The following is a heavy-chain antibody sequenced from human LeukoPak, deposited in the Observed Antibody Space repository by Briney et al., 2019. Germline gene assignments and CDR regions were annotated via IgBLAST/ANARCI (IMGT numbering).Heavy chain of an antibody. D-gene: IGHD1-7*01. CDR1: GFTFTSSV. V-gene: IGHV1-58*02. J-gene: IGHJ4*02. Sequence: SVNVSLKSTGFTFTSSVMQWVRQARGHRLEWIGLIVFCSGNTNYAQKFQERVTITRDMYTSKDHMELSSLRSEDTAVDDCAGERGRGGGLELDYWGQGTLVTVSS. CDR2: IVFCSGNT. CDR3: AGERGRGGGLELDY.